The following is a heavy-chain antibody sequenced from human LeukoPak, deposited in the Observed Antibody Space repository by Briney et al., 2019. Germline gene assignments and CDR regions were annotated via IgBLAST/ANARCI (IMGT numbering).Heavy chain of an antibody. CDR2: TRNKANSYIT. Sequence: GGSLRLSCAASGFTFSDHFLDWVRQAPGKGLEWVGRTRNKANSYITEYAASVKGRFTISRDNAKNSLYLQMNSLRAEDTAVYYCAREGSSSWYIYYYYYYMDVWGKGTTVTVSS. CDR1: GFTFSDHF. V-gene: IGHV3-72*01. CDR3: AREGSSSWYIYYYYYYMDV. D-gene: IGHD6-13*01. J-gene: IGHJ6*03.